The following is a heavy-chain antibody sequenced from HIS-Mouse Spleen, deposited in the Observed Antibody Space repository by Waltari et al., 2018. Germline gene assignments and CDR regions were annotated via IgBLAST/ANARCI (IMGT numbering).Heavy chain of an antibody. D-gene: IGHD1-1*01. Sequence: QLQLQESGPGLVKPSETLSLTCTVSGGSISSSSYYWDWIRQPPGKGLEWIGSIYYSVSTYYTPSLKSRVTISVDTSKNQFSLKLSSVTAADTAVYYCARDPRWNDGIDYWGQGTLVTVSS. V-gene: IGHV4-39*07. CDR1: GGSISSSSYY. J-gene: IGHJ4*02. CDR3: ARDPRWNDGIDY. CDR2: IYYSVST.